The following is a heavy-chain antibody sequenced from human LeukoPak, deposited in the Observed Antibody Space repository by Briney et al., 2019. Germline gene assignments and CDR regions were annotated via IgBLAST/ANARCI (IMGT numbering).Heavy chain of an antibody. CDR3: ARQKRSSRWFDP. V-gene: IGHV4-34*01. D-gene: IGHD1-26*01. Sequence: PSETLSLTCAVYGGSFSGYYWSWIRQPPGKGLEWIGEINHSGSTNYNPSLKSRVTISVDTSKNQFSLKLSSVTAADTAVYYCARQKRSSRWFDPWGQGTLVTVSS. CDR2: INHSGST. CDR1: GGSFSGYY. J-gene: IGHJ5*02.